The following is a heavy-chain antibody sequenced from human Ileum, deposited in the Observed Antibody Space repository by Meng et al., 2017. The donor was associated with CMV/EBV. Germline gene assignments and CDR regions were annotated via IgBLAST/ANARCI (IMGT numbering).Heavy chain of an antibody. J-gene: IGHJ2*01. Sequence: QVQLQPSGSGLVKHSQTLSLNWAISGDSVSSIGAIWNWIRQSPSRGLEWLGKTYYRSKWYNDYAPSVKSRITVKPDTSKNQFSLQLNSVTPEDTAVYYCARENGYEWYFDFWGRGTLVTVSS. D-gene: IGHD6-13*01. V-gene: IGHV6-1*01. CDR3: ARENGYEWYFDF. CDR2: TYYRSKWYN. CDR1: GDSVSSIGAI.